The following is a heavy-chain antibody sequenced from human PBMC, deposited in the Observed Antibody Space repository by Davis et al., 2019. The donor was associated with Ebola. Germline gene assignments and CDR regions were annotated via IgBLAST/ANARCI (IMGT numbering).Heavy chain of an antibody. CDR2: IHYLGNT. Sequence: SGCNFRLDGRHWVWQPPGKGLEWIGNIHYLGNTNYNPSLKSRVTMSVDTSKNQFSLKLSSVTAADTAVYYCARGNYGDYIVLYYYNMDVWGQGTTVTVSS. CDR1: GCNFRLDG. D-gene: IGHD4-17*01. CDR3: ARGNYGDYIVLYYYNMDV. J-gene: IGHJ6*02. V-gene: IGHV4-59*01.